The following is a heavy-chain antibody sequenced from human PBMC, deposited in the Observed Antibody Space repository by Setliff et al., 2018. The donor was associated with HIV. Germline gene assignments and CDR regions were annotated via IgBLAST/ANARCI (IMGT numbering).Heavy chain of an antibody. J-gene: IGHJ5*01. CDR1: GGSISSYY. D-gene: IGHD6-13*01. V-gene: IGHV4-4*08. Sequence: PSETLSLTCTVSGGSISSYYWSWIRQPPGKGLEWIGYIYTSESTNYNPSLKNRVTISVDTSKNQFSLRLSSVTAADTAVYYCARGYSSSWYDSWGQGTLVTVSS. CDR3: ARGYSSSWYDS. CDR2: IYTSEST.